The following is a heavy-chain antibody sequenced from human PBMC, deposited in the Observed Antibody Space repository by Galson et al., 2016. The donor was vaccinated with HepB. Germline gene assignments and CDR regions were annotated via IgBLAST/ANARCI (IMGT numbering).Heavy chain of an antibody. D-gene: IGHD5-12*01. J-gene: IGHJ3*02. CDR1: GGSISSGRYY. V-gene: IGHV4-31*03. Sequence: TLSLTCTVSGGSISSGRYYWTWIRQHPGNGLEWIGNIYHSGGTYHNPSLKSRLTISVDTSKNQFSLKLSSLTAADTAVYYCARAVRGYSGYDAFDIWGHGTMVTVSS. CDR3: ARAVRGYSGYDAFDI. CDR2: IYHSGGT.